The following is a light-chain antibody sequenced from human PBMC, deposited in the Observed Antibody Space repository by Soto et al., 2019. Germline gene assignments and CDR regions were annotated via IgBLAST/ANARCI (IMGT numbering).Light chain of an antibody. Sequence: DIQMTQSPSTLSASVGDRVTITCRASQSISSWLAWYQQKPGKAPKLLIYDASSLGSGVPFRFSRSGSGTEFSLPIKRLQPDDFATYYCQQYNSYQYTFGQGTKLEIK. V-gene: IGKV1-5*01. J-gene: IGKJ2*01. CDR3: QQYNSYQYT. CDR2: DAS. CDR1: QSISSW.